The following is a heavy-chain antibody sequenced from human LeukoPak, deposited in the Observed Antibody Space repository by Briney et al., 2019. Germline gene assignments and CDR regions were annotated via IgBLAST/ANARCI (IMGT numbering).Heavy chain of an antibody. CDR2: IRSDGSDK. D-gene: IGHD7-27*01. V-gene: IGHV3-30*02. J-gene: IGHJ4*02. CDR3: VQDRDWGFGY. CDR1: GFTYRSYG. Sequence: GGSLRLSCGASGFTYRSYGMHWVRRAPGKGLEWVTFIRSDGSDKYYADSVKGRFTISRDDSKNTLCLQMNSLRAEDTAVYYCVQDRDWGFGYWGRGTLVTVSS.